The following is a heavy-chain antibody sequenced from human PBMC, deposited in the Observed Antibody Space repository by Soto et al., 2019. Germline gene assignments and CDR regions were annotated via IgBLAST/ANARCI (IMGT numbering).Heavy chain of an antibody. V-gene: IGHV4-31*03. CDR2: IYYSGST. CDR1: GGSISSGGYY. D-gene: IGHD3-10*01. J-gene: IGHJ4*02. CDR3: ARVSRVLVRETDDY. Sequence: QVQLQESGPGLVKPSQTLSLTCTVSGGSISSGGYYWSWIRQHPGKGLEWIGYIYYSGSTYYNPSLKGRVTXXVXTXXNQFSLKLSSVTAADTAVYYCARVSRVLVRETDDYWGQGTLVTVSS.